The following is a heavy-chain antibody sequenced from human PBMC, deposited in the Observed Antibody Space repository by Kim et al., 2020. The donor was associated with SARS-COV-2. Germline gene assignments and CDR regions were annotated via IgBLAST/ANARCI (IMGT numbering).Heavy chain of an antibody. CDR2: MSPSTGKT. J-gene: IGHJ4*01. V-gene: IGHV1-8*01. D-gene: IGHD6-13*01. CDR1: GYTFTGYH. Sequence: ASVKVSCKASGYTFTGYHVNWVRQATGQGLEWMGWMSPSTGKTAYAQDFQGRVTMTRDTSITTAYMELSNLRSEDTGVYYCARGVAAGVDLWGQGTLVSV. CDR3: ARGVAAGVDL.